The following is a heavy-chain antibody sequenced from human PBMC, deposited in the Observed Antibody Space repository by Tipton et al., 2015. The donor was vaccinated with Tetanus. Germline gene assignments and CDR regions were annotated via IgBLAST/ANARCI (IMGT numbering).Heavy chain of an antibody. J-gene: IGHJ3*01. Sequence: SLRLSCAASGFTFSSYWMSWVRQAPGKGLEWVANIKQDGSAKYYVDSVKGRFTISRDSAKNSLYLEMNSLRDDDTAVYYCARVRQELAHDAFDLWGQGTLVTVSS. D-gene: IGHD1-1*01. V-gene: IGHV3-7*01. CDR1: GFTFSSYW. CDR2: IKQDGSAK. CDR3: ARVRQELAHDAFDL.